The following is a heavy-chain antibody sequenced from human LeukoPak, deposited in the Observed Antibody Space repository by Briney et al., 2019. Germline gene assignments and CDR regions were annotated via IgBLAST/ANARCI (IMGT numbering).Heavy chain of an antibody. D-gene: IGHD1-26*01. V-gene: IGHV1-69*05. CDR1: GGTFSSYA. Sequence: GASVKVSCKASGGTFSSYAISWVRQAPGQGLEWMGGIIPIFGTANYAQKLQGRVTMTTDTSTSTAYMELRSLRSDDTAVYYCARDRPPGIVGATPFDYWGQGTLVTVSS. J-gene: IGHJ4*02. CDR2: IIPIFGTA. CDR3: ARDRPPGIVGATPFDY.